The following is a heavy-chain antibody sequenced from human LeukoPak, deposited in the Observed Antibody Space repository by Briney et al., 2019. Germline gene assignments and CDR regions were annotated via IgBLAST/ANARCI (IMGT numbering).Heavy chain of an antibody. D-gene: IGHD6-19*01. Sequence: GGSLRLSCAASGFTFSSYAMSWVRQAPGKGLEWVSAISGSGGNTYYADSVKGRFTISRDNSKNTLYLQMNSLRAEDTAVYYCAKDLFSSGWPPSLGYWGQGTLVTVSS. CDR2: ISGSGGNT. J-gene: IGHJ4*02. V-gene: IGHV3-23*01. CDR1: GFTFSSYA. CDR3: AKDLFSSGWPPSLGY.